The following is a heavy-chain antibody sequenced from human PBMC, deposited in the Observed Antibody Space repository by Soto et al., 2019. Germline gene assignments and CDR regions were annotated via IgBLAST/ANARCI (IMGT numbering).Heavy chain of an antibody. J-gene: IGHJ6*02. CDR2: ISVYNGNK. Sequence: PLVQSGGEVKEPGASVQVSCKASGYTFNNYGITWVRQAPGQGLEWMGWISVYNGNKNYAKKVQGRVSMTADTSTSPAYMELRSLQSDDTAVYFCARVAITLIRASKVDFYSMDVWGQGTTVTVSS. D-gene: IGHD3-10*01. CDR3: ARVAITLIRASKVDFYSMDV. V-gene: IGHV1-18*01. CDR1: GYTFNNYG.